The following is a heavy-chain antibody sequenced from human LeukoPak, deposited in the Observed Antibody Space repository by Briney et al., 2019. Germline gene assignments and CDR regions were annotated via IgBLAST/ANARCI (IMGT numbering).Heavy chain of an antibody. CDR1: GFTFSSYG. Sequence: GGSLRLSCATSGFTFSSYGMHWVRQAPGKGLEWVAFIRYDGSNKYYADSVKGRFTISRVNAKNSLYLQMNSLRAEDTAVYYCARSILGTLDAFDIWGQGTMVTVSS. CDR3: ARSILGTLDAFDI. D-gene: IGHD2-21*01. J-gene: IGHJ3*02. CDR2: IRYDGSNK. V-gene: IGHV3-30*02.